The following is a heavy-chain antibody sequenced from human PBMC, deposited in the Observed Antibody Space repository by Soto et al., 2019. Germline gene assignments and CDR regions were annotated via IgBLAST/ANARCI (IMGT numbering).Heavy chain of an antibody. D-gene: IGHD3-10*01. CDR3: ARGGESDYGSGSYPDY. Sequence: GGSLRLSCAASGFTFSSYWMSWVRQAPGKGLEWVANIKQDGSEKYYVDSVKGRFTISRDNAKNSLYLQMNSLRAEDTAVYYCARGGESDYGSGSYPDYWGQGTLVTVSS. J-gene: IGHJ4*02. CDR1: GFTFSSYW. CDR2: IKQDGSEK. V-gene: IGHV3-7*01.